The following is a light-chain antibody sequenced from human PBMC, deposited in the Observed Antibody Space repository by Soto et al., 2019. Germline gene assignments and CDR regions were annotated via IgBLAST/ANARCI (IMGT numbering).Light chain of an antibody. J-gene: IGKJ5*01. CDR2: DAS. CDR3: HHRSNWPPGIT. V-gene: IGKV3-11*01. Sequence: EIVLTQSPGTMSLSPGESANLLCRSIQSVSIHLAWYQQKTGQAPRLLIYDASDRATGIPARFSGSGSGTDFTLNISSLEPEDFAVYYCHHRSNWPPGITFGQWTRREIK. CDR1: QSVSIH.